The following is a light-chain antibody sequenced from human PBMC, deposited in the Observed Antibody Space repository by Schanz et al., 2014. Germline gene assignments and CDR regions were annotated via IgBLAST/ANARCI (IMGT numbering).Light chain of an antibody. J-gene: IGLJ2*01. CDR1: SSDVGSYNR. CDR2: DVR. V-gene: IGLV2-14*01. CDR3: QSYDSSLSAYVV. Sequence: QSALTQPASVSGSPGQSITISCTGTSSDVGSYNRVSWYQQPPGTAPKLMIYDVRNRPSGISNRFSGSKSGTSASLAITGLQAEDEADYYCQSYDSSLSAYVVFGGGTKLTVL.